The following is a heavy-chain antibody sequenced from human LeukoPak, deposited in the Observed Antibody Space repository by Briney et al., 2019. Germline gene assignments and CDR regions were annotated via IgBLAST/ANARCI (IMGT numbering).Heavy chain of an antibody. J-gene: IGHJ4*02. CDR3: ARGTITTVTDS. D-gene: IGHD4-17*01. Sequence: SGTLSLTCAISGGSISSSNWWTWVRQPPGKGLEWVGEIYLRGNTNYNPSLESRVTISVGESKTQLSLRLESVTAADTAVYYCARGTITTVTDSWGPGTLVTVSS. V-gene: IGHV4-4*02. CDR2: IYLRGNT. CDR1: GGSISSSNW.